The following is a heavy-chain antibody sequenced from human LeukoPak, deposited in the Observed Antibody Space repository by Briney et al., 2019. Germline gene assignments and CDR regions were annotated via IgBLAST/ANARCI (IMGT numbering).Heavy chain of an antibody. CDR2: INPNSGGT. Sequence: GASVKVSCKASGYTFTGYYMHWVRQAPGQGLEWMGWINPNSGGTNYAQKFQGRVTMTRDTSISTAYMELSGLRSDDTAVYYRARSLYYYHILTGYYIDYFDYWGQGTLVTVSS. V-gene: IGHV1-2*02. CDR3: ARSLYYYHILTGYYIDYFDY. D-gene: IGHD3-9*01. CDR1: GYTFTGYY. J-gene: IGHJ4*02.